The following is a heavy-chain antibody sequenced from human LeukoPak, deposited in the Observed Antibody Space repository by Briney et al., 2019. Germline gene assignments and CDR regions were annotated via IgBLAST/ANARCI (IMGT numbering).Heavy chain of an antibody. Sequence: ASVKVSRKASGYTLTGYYMYWVREAPRQRGEGMGRINPNSGGTKNAQKFQGRVTMTRDTSISTAYMELSRLRSEDTAVYYCARAPSSWNYEVRSHNWFDPGGQGTLVTVSS. CDR3: ARAPSSWNYEVRSHNWFDP. CDR1: GYTLTGYY. J-gene: IGHJ5*02. CDR2: INPNSGGT. V-gene: IGHV1-2*06. D-gene: IGHD1-7*01.